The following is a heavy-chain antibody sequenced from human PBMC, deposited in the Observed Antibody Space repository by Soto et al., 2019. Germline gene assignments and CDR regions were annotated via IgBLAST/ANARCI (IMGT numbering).Heavy chain of an antibody. CDR3: AKDRRDSSSSTHTHFDY. CDR2: ISGSGGST. J-gene: IGHJ4*02. D-gene: IGHD6-6*01. V-gene: IGHV3-23*01. CDR1: GFTFSSYA. Sequence: GGSLRLSCAASGFTFSSYAMSWVRQAPGKGLEWVSAISGSGGSTYYADSVKGRFTISRDNSKNTLYLQMNSLRAEDTAVYYCAKDRRDSSSSTHTHFDYCGQGTLVTVSS.